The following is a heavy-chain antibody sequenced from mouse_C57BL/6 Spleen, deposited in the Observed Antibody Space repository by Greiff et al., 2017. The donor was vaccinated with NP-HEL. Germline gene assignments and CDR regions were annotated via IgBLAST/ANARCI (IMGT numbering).Heavy chain of an antibody. CDR2: INPSTGGT. CDR1: GYSFTGYY. Sequence: EVKLQESGPELVKPGASVKISCKASGYSFTGYYMNWVKQSPEQSLEWIGEINPSTGGTTYNQKFKAKATLTVDKSSSTAYMQLKSLTSADSAVYYCARGYYDYDEGVHYDAMDYWGQGTSVTVSA. J-gene: IGHJ4*01. CDR3: ARGYYDYDEGVHYDAMDY. V-gene: IGHV1-42*01. D-gene: IGHD2-4*01.